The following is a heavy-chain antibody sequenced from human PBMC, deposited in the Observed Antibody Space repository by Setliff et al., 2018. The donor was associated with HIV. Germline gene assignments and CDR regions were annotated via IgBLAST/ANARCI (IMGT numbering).Heavy chain of an antibody. V-gene: IGHV1-18*01. CDR1: GYTFTNYD. Sequence: AASVKVSCKASGYTFTNYDISWVRQAPGQGLEWMAWISAYNGNTNYAQKLQGRVTMTTDTSTSTAYMELRSLRSDDTAVYYCARDTFGWGRLVDFWSGYHYFDYWGQGTLVTVSS. CDR3: ARDTFGWGRLVDFWSGYHYFDY. CDR2: ISAYNGNT. J-gene: IGHJ4*02. D-gene: IGHD3-3*01.